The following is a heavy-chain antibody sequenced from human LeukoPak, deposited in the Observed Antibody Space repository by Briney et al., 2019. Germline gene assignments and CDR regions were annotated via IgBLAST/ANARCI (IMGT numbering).Heavy chain of an antibody. CDR3: ARESGSYYGNYYYYYMDV. CDR2: TRNKANTYTT. V-gene: IGHV3-72*01. Sequence: GGSLRLSCAASGFIFSDHYMDWVRQAPGKGLEWVGRTRNKANTYTTEYGASVKGRFTISRDDPKYSLYLQMNSLRTEDTAVYYCARESGSYYGNYYYYYMDVWGKGTTVTVSS. CDR1: GFIFSDHY. J-gene: IGHJ6*03. D-gene: IGHD1-26*01.